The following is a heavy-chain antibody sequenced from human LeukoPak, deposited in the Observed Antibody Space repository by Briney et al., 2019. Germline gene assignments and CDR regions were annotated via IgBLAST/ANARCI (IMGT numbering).Heavy chain of an antibody. J-gene: IGHJ6*04. D-gene: IGHD3-9*01. Sequence: ASVKVSCKASGYTFTGYYMHWVQQAPGKGLEWMGLVDPEGGETIYAEKFQGRVTITADTSTDTAYMELSSLRAEDMAVYYCARDFGYDILGDVWGKGTTVTVSS. CDR1: GYTFTGYY. V-gene: IGHV1-69-2*01. CDR3: ARDFGYDILGDV. CDR2: VDPEGGET.